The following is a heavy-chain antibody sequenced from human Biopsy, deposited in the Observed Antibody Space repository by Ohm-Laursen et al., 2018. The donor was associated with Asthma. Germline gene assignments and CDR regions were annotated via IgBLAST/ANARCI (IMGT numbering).Heavy chain of an antibody. V-gene: IGHV1-69*01. CDR3: ARKAGSCISRTCYSLDF. Sequence: SSVKVSCKSLGGTFNTYVIGWVRQAPGQGLEWMGGINSLFGTTTYPQKFQDRVTITEDDSTSTVYMELSSLRSEDTAVYYCARKAGSCISRTCYSLDFWGQGTLVTVSS. CDR1: GGTFNTYV. D-gene: IGHD2-2*01. CDR2: INSLFGTT. J-gene: IGHJ4*02.